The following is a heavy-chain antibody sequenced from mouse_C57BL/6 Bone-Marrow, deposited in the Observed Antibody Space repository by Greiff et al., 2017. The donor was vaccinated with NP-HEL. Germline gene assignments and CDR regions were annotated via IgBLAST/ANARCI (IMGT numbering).Heavy chain of an antibody. V-gene: IGHV1-50*01. CDR3: ARVTGGPYFDY. D-gene: IGHD1-1*02. CDR1: GYTFTSYW. CDR2: IDPSDSYT. J-gene: IGHJ2*01. Sequence: QVQLQQPGAELVKPGASVKLSCKASGYTFTSYWMQWVKQRPGQGLEWIGEIDPSDSYTNYNQKFKGKATLTVDTSSSTAYMQLSSLTSEDSAVYYCARVTGGPYFDYWGQGTTLTVSS.